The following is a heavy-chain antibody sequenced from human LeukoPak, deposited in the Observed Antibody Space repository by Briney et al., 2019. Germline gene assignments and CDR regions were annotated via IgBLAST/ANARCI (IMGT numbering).Heavy chain of an antibody. V-gene: IGHV4-30-2*05. J-gene: IGHJ4*02. Sequence: SQTLSLTCTVSGGSISSGGYYWSWIRQPPGKGLEWIGYVYHSGSTYYNPSLKSRVTISVDTSKNQFSLKLNSVTAADTAVYYCARGRMGGSGSYYSVYFDYWGQGTLVTVSS. D-gene: IGHD3-10*01. CDR2: VYHSGST. CDR3: ARGRMGGSGSYYSVYFDY. CDR1: GGSISSGGYY.